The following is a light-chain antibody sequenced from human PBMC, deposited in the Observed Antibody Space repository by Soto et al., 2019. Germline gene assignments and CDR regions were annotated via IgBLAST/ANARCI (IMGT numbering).Light chain of an antibody. Sequence: DIQMTQSPSTLSASVGDRVTITCRASQSIGGWLAWYQQRPGKAPRLLIYDASSVESGVPSRFSGSRSGTTFTLAISSLQPEDFATYYCQHYDHLPITFGQGTRLEIK. CDR1: QSIGGW. J-gene: IGKJ5*01. CDR2: DAS. CDR3: QHYDHLPIT. V-gene: IGKV1-5*01.